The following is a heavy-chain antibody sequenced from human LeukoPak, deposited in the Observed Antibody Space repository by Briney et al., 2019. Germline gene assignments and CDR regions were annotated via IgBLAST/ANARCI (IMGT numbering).Heavy chain of an antibody. D-gene: IGHD1-26*01. J-gene: IGHJ6*04. Sequence: GGSLRLSCAASGFTVSNNYMSWVRQAPGKGLEWVSVIYTGVSTYYADSVKGRFAISRDNSKNTLYLQMNSLRAEDTGVYYCAGVRPHPIIVVWGKRTTVTVSS. CDR1: GFTVSNNY. V-gene: IGHV3-53*01. CDR2: IYTGVST. CDR3: AGVRPHPIIVV.